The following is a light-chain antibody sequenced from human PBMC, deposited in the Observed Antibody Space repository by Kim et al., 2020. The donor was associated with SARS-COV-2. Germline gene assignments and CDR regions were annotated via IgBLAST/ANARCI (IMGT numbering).Light chain of an antibody. CDR3: ETWDSNTRV. CDR1: SGHSSYI. V-gene: IGLV4-60*03. Sequence: SSVKLTCTLSSGHSSYIIALHQQQPGKAPRYLMKLEGSGSYNKGSGVPDRFSGSSSGADRYLTISNLQSEDEADYYCETWDSNTRVFGGGTQLTVL. J-gene: IGLJ2*01. CDR2: LEGSGSY.